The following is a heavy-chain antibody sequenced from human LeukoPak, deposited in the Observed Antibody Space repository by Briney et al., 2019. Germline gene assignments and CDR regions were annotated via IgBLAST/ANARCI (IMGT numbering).Heavy chain of an antibody. V-gene: IGHV4-59*01. CDR2: IYYSGST. D-gene: IGHD3-22*01. J-gene: IGHJ3*02. Sequence: PSETLSLTCTVSGGSISSYYWSWIRQPPGKGLEWIGYIYYSGSTNYNPSLKSRVTISVDTSKNQFSLKLSSVTAEDTAVYYCARDYYDSSGYSIGLDAFDIWGQGTMVTVSS. CDR1: GGSISSYY. CDR3: ARDYYDSSGYSIGLDAFDI.